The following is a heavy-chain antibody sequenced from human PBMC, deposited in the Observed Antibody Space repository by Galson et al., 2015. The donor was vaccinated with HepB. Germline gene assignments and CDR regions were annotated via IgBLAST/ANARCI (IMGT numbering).Heavy chain of an antibody. CDR2: IWYDGSNK. CDR1: GSTFSSYG. CDR3: ARADYYDSSGYYNFDY. V-gene: IGHV3-30*19. Sequence: SLRLSCAASGSTFSSYGMHWVRQAPGKGLEWVAVIWYDGSNKYYADSVKGRFTISRDNSKNTLYLQMNSLRAEDTAVYYCARADYYDSSGYYNFDYWGQGTLVTVSS. D-gene: IGHD3-22*01. J-gene: IGHJ4*02.